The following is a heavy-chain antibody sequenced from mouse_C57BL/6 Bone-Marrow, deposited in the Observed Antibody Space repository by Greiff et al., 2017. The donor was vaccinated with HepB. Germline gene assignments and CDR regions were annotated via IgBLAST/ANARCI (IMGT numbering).Heavy chain of an antibody. CDR1: GYTFTSYW. Sequence: QVQLKQPGAELVKPGASVKVSCKASGYTFTSYWMHWVKQRPGQGLEWIGRIHPSDSDTNYNQKFKGKATLTVDKSSSTAYMQLSSLTSEDSAVYYCAIGRISDYLDYWGQGTTLTVSS. D-gene: IGHD1-3*01. CDR2: IHPSDSDT. J-gene: IGHJ2*01. V-gene: IGHV1-74*01. CDR3: AIGRISDYLDY.